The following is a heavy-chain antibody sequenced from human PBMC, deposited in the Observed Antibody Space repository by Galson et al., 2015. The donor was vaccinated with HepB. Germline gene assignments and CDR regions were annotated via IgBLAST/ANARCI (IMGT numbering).Heavy chain of an antibody. CDR3: ARDTAYGDNSLSY. CDR1: GYSFSNYG. V-gene: IGHV1-18*01. CDR2: ISTYNGKT. J-gene: IGHJ4*02. D-gene: IGHD3-16*02. Sequence: SVKVSCKASGYSFSNYGISWVRQAPGQGLEWMGWISTYNGKTNYAQKFQGRITMTTDKSTSTAYMELRSLRSDYTAVYYCARDTAYGDNSLSYWGQGTLVTVSS.